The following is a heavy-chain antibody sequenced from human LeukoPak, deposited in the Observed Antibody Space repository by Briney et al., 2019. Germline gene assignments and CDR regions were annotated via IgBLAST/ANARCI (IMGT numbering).Heavy chain of an antibody. CDR3: ATYRRVLLPFES. Sequence: GGSLRLSSAASGFTFSTFAMIWVRQPPGKGLEWVSSIFPSGGEIHYADSVRGRFTISRDNSKSTLSLQMNSLRAEDTAIYYCATYRRVLLPFESWGQGTLVTVSS. V-gene: IGHV3-23*01. J-gene: IGHJ4*02. CDR2: IFPSGGEI. D-gene: IGHD2-8*02. CDR1: GFTFSTFA.